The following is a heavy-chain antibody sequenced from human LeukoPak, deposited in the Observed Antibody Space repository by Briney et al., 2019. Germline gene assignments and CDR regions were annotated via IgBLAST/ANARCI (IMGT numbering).Heavy chain of an antibody. CDR2: IYYSGST. D-gene: IGHD2/OR15-2a*01. J-gene: IGHJ4*02. CDR1: GGSISSYY. V-gene: IGHV4-59*12. Sequence: KASETLSLTCTVSGGSISSYYWSWIRQPPGKGLEWIGYIYYSGSTNYNPSLKSRVTISVDTSKNQFSLKLSSVTAADTAVYYCAREGQQYYTRGHFDYWGQGTLVTVSS. CDR3: AREGQQYYTRGHFDY.